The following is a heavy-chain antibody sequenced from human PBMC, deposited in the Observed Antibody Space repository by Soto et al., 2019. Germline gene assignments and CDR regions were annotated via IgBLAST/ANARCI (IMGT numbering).Heavy chain of an antibody. D-gene: IGHD6-19*01. J-gene: IGHJ4*02. Sequence: QSLSLTCAMSGDSVSSNSAAWDWIRQSPSRGLEWLGRTYYRSKWYTDYAVSVKSRITINPDTSKNQFSLQLNSVTPEDTAVYYCARDQWSVASTIDSWGQGTLVTVSS. CDR3: ARDQWSVASTIDS. CDR2: TYYRSKWYT. CDR1: GDSVSSNSAA. V-gene: IGHV6-1*01.